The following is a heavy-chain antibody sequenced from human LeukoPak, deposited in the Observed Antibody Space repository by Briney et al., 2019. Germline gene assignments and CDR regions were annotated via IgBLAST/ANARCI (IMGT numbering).Heavy chain of an antibody. Sequence: GGSLRLSCAASGFTFSSYSMNWVRQAPGKGLEWVSSISSSSSYIYYADSVKGRFTISRDNAKNSLYLQMNSLRAEDTAVYYCASPYSSRWYELCDWGQGTLVTVSS. V-gene: IGHV3-21*01. CDR1: GFTFSSYS. CDR3: ASPYSSRWYELCD. CDR2: ISSSSSYI. D-gene: IGHD6-13*01. J-gene: IGHJ4*02.